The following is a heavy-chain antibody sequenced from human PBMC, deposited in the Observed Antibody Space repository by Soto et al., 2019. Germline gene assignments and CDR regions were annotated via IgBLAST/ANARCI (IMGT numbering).Heavy chain of an antibody. D-gene: IGHD2-2*01. CDR2: ISSSGSHI. CDR1: GFTFSSYS. Sequence: PGGSLRLSCEASGFTFSSYSMNWVRQTPGKGLEWVSSISSSGSHIYYADSVKGRFTISRDNAKKSLFLQMNSLRAEDTAVYYCERDGGYCSTASCYLINYHHYGLDVWGQGTTVTVSS. CDR3: ERDGGYCSTASCYLINYHHYGLDV. V-gene: IGHV3-21*01. J-gene: IGHJ6*02.